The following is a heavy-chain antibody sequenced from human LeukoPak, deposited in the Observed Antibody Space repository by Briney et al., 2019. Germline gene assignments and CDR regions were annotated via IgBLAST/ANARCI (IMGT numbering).Heavy chain of an antibody. J-gene: IGHJ4*02. CDR2: IYYSGST. Sequence: SETLSLTCTVSGGSTSSYYWSWIRQPPGKGLEWIGYIYYSGSTNYNPSLKSRVTISVDTSKNQFSLKLSSVTAADTAVYYCARFNRGEYYFDYWGQGTLVTVSS. CDR3: ARFNRGEYYFDY. CDR1: GGSTSSYY. V-gene: IGHV4-59*01. D-gene: IGHD3-16*01.